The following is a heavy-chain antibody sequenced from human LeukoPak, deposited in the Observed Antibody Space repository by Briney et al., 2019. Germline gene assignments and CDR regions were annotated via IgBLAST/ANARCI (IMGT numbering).Heavy chain of an antibody. CDR2: IRGRGGST. CDR1: GFTFSSYA. D-gene: IGHD6-13*01. V-gene: IGHV3-23*01. Sequence: HPGGPLRLSCAASGFTFSSYAMSWVRQAPGKGLEWVSAIRGRGGSTYYADSVKGRFTISRDNSKNTLYLQMNSLRAEDTAVYYCAKDSPSQQLEVYGMDVWGQGTTVTVSS. J-gene: IGHJ6*02. CDR3: AKDSPSQQLEVYGMDV.